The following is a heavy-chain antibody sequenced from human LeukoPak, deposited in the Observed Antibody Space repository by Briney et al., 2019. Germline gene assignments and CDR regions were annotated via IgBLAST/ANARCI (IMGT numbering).Heavy chain of an antibody. CDR3: ASTPGSADY. Sequence: SETLSLTCTVSGGSISSSSYYWGWIRQPPGKGLEWIGSIYYSWSTYYNPSLKSRVTISVDTSKNQFSLKLGSVTSADTAVYYCASTPGSADYWGQGTLVTDSS. J-gene: IGHJ4*02. V-gene: IGHV4-39*01. CDR1: GGSISSSSYY. CDR2: IYYSWST.